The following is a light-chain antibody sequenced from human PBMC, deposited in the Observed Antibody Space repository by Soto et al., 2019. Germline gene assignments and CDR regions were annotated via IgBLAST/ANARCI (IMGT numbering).Light chain of an antibody. Sequence: EIVLTQFPATLSLSPGERATLSCRASQSVSSYLAWYQQKRGQAPRLLIYDSSNRATGIPARFSGSGSWTDFSLTISSLEPEDFAVYYCQQRSSWPLTFGGGPKVEIK. CDR3: QQRSSWPLT. CDR1: QSVSSY. J-gene: IGKJ4*01. CDR2: DSS. V-gene: IGKV3-11*01.